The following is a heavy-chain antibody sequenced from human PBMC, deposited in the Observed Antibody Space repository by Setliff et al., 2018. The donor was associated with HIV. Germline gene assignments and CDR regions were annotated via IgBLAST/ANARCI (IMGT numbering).Heavy chain of an antibody. CDR1: GYTFSSHG. Sequence: RASAKVSCQASGYTFSSHGVSWVRQAPGLGLEWMGGIIPILGVAHHAQKFQGRVTITVDKSTSTAYMGLRSLRSEDTAVYYCARGALLAVFDFDYWGHGTLVTVSS. CDR2: IIPILGVA. V-gene: IGHV1-69*10. D-gene: IGHD3-10*01. J-gene: IGHJ4*01. CDR3: ARGALLAVFDFDY.